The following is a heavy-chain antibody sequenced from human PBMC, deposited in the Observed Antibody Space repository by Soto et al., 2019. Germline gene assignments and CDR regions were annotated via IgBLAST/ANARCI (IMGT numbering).Heavy chain of an antibody. CDR3: AGDIGDF. V-gene: IGHV3-7*01. CDR1: GFTFSDYW. D-gene: IGHD3-16*01. CDR2: INEGGNKK. J-gene: IGHJ4*02. Sequence: EVQLVESGGGLVQPGGSLRLSCAASGFTFSDYWMTWVRQVPGKGLEWVANINEGGNKKYYVDSVKGRFTISRDNAENSLYLQMNSLTAEDTAVYYCAGDIGDFWGQGTRVTVSS.